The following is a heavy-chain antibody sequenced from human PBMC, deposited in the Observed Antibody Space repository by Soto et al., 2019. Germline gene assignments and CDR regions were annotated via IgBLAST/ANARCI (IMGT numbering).Heavy chain of an antibody. CDR2: IYYSGST. V-gene: IGHV4-39*01. CDR3: ARHHGVEYSSPTLAYYYMDV. J-gene: IGHJ6*03. CDR1: GGSISSSSYY. D-gene: IGHD6-6*01. Sequence: SETLSLTCTVSGGSISSSSYYWGWIRQPPGKGLEWIGSIYYSGSTYYNPSLKSRVTISVDTSKNQFSLKLSSVTAADTAVYYCARHHGVEYSSPTLAYYYMDVWGKGTTVTVSS.